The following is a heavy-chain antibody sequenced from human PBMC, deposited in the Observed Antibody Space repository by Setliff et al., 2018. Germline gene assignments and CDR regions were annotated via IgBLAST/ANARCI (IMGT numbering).Heavy chain of an antibody. D-gene: IGHD1-26*01. V-gene: IGHV1-69*05. J-gene: IGHJ4*02. Sequence: SVKVSCKASGGTFSSYAISWVRQAPGQGLEWMGGIIPFFGTPNYAQKFQGRVTITTDESTSTAYKELSSLRSEDTAVYYCARDVSGSEGSWGQGTLVTVSS. CDR3: ARDVSGSEGS. CDR2: IIPFFGTP. CDR1: GGTFSSYA.